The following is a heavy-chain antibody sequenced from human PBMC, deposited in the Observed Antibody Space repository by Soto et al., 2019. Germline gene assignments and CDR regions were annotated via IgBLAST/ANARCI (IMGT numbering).Heavy chain of an antibody. Sequence: SETLSLTCTVSGGSISSSSYYWGRIRQPPGKGLEWIGSIYYSGSTYYNPSLKSRVTISVDTSKNQFSLKLSSVTAADTAVYYCARHSTGSGWYGSGNWFDPWGQGTLVTVSS. D-gene: IGHD6-19*01. CDR2: IYYSGST. CDR3: ARHSTGSGWYGSGNWFDP. V-gene: IGHV4-39*01. J-gene: IGHJ5*02. CDR1: GGSISSSSYY.